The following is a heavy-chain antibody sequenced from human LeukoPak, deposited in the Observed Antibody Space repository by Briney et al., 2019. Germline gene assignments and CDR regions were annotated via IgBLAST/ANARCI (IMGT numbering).Heavy chain of an antibody. D-gene: IGHD3-10*01. Sequence: GESLRISCKGSGNSFTSYWISWVRQLRGKGLEWMGWIDPSDSYTRYSPSFQGHVTIPVDKSMSTAYLQGSSLKASDTAMYYCARHQGFGESAFIYWGQGTLVTVSS. J-gene: IGHJ4*02. CDR1: GNSFTSYW. V-gene: IGHV5-10-1*01. CDR3: ARHQGFGESAFIY. CDR2: IDPSDSYT.